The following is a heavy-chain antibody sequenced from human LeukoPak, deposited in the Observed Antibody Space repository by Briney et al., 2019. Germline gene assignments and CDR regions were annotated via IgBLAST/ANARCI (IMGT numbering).Heavy chain of an antibody. CDR1: GFTFSSYA. CDR2: IYSGGST. CDR3: ARGRTDTAMVNY. Sequence: GGSLRLSCAASGFTFSSYAMSWVRQAPGKGLEWVSVIYSGGSTYYADSVKGRFTISRDNSKNTLYLQMNSLRAEDTAVYYCARGRTDTAMVNYWGQGTLVTVSS. V-gene: IGHV3-66*01. J-gene: IGHJ4*02. D-gene: IGHD5-18*01.